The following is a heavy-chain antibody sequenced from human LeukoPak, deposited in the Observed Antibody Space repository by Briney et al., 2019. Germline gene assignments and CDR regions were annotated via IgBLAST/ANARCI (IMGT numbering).Heavy chain of an antibody. D-gene: IGHD6-19*01. CDR3: AGHRTVARGCYEFDY. CDR2: IYYSGTT. Sequence: PSETLSLTCSASGGSISSGTYYWGWIRQPPGKGLEWIATIYYSGTTYYNPSLRSRVTISVDTSKNQFSLKLTSVTAADTAMYYCAGHRTVARGCYEFDYWGQGTLVTVSS. CDR1: GGSISSGTYY. V-gene: IGHV4-39*01. J-gene: IGHJ4*02.